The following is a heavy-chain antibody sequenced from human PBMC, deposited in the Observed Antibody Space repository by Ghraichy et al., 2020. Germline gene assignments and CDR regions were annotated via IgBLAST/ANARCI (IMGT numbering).Heavy chain of an antibody. J-gene: IGHJ6*03. V-gene: IGHV4-59*01. CDR2: IYYSGST. Sequence: SETLSLTCTVSGGSISSYYWSWIRQPPGKGLEWIGYIYYSGSTNYNPSLKSRVTISVDTSKNQFSLKLSSVTAADTAVYYCARTAAGYTAYYYYYMDVWGKGTTVTVSS. CDR3: ARTAAGYTAYYYYYMDV. D-gene: IGHD2-2*01. CDR1: GGSISSYY.